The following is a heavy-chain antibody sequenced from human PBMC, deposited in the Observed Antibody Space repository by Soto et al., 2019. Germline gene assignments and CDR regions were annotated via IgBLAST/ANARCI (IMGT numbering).Heavy chain of an antibody. Sequence: QVKLVESGGGVVQPGRSLRLSCAASGLTFSSYGMHWVRQAPGKGLEWVAVIWYDGSNKYYADSVKGRFTISRDNSKNTLYLQMNSLRAEDTAVYYCARGGVVATTEFDYWGQGTLVTVSS. CDR2: IWYDGSNK. CDR1: GLTFSSYG. D-gene: IGHD5-12*01. V-gene: IGHV3-33*01. J-gene: IGHJ4*02. CDR3: ARGGVVATTEFDY.